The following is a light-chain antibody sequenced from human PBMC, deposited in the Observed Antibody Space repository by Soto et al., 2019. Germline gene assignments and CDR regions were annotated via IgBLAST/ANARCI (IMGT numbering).Light chain of an antibody. CDR2: GAS. CDR1: QSVSSN. Sequence: EIVMTQSPATLSVSPGGRATLSCRASQSVSSNLAWYQQKPGQAPRLLIYGASTRATGIPARFSGSGSGTEFTLTISSLQSEDFAVYYCQQYNNWPGRTFGQGTKVEIK. J-gene: IGKJ1*01. V-gene: IGKV3-15*01. CDR3: QQYNNWPGRT.